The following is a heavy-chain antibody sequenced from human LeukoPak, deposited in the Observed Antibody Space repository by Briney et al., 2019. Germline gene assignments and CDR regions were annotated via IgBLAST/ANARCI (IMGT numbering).Heavy chain of an antibody. J-gene: IGHJ3*01. CDR3: AKEPWGSYYYEL. Sequence: GALRLSCAASGFTFSSYAMSWVRQAPGKGLEWVSAISCSGGSTYYADSVKGRFTISRDNSKNTLYLQMNSLRAEDTAVYYCAKEPWGSYYYELWGQGTMVTVSS. V-gene: IGHV3-23*01. CDR2: ISCSGGST. D-gene: IGHD3-22*01. CDR1: GFTFSSYA.